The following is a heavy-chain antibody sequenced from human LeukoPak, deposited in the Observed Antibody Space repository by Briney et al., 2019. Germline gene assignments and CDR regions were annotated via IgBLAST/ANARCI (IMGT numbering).Heavy chain of an antibody. Sequence: GGSLRLSCAASGFTFSSYAMSWVRQAPGKGLEWVSAISGSGGSTYYADSVKGRFTISRDNSKNTLYLQMNSLRAEDTAVYYCAKGVFWSYYGHYFDYWGQGTLVTVSS. D-gene: IGHD1-26*01. J-gene: IGHJ4*02. CDR1: GFTFSSYA. V-gene: IGHV3-23*01. CDR2: ISGSGGST. CDR3: AKGVFWSYYGHYFDY.